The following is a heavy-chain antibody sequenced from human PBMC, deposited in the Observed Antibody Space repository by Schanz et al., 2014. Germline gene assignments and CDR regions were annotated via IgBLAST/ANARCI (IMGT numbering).Heavy chain of an antibody. CDR1: GFTFSSYA. V-gene: IGHV3-23*03. Sequence: EVQLVESGGGLVQPGGSLRLSCAASGFTFSSYAMSWVRQAPGKGLEWVSVINSAGTTYYADSVKGRFTFSRDSSKNTVYLQMDSLRAEDTAVYYCARRGPNCSNNACYHGWFDPWGQGTLVTVSS. J-gene: IGHJ5*02. CDR3: ARRGPNCSNNACYHGWFDP. D-gene: IGHD4-4*01. CDR2: INSAGTT.